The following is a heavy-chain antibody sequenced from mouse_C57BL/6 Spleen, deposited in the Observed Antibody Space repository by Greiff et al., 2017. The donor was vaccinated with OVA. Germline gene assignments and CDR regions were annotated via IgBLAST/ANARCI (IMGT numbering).Heavy chain of an antibody. V-gene: IGHV1-69*01. J-gene: IGHJ1*03. Sequence: VQLQQPGAELVMPGASVKLSCKASGYTFTSYWMHWVKQRPGQGLEWIGELDPSDSYTNYNQKFKGKSTLTVDKSSSTAYMQLSSLTSEYSAVYYCARRGWDYDGDWYFDVWGTGTTVTVSS. CDR1: GYTFTSYW. CDR2: LDPSDSYT. CDR3: ARRGWDYDGDWYFDV. D-gene: IGHD2-4*01.